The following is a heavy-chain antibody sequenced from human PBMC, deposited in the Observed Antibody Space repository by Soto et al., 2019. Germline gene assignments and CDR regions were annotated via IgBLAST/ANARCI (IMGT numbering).Heavy chain of an antibody. D-gene: IGHD2-2*02. CDR1: GYSFTSYW. CDR3: ARHDNTLPDAXDI. V-gene: IGHV5-51*01. CDR2: IYPGDSDT. J-gene: IGHJ3*02. Sequence: GESLKICCKGSGYSFTSYWISWVRQMPGKGLEWMGIIYPGDSDTRYSPSFQGQVTISADKSISTAYLQWSSLKSFDFVMYYCARHDNTLPDAXDIWGQGTMVTV.